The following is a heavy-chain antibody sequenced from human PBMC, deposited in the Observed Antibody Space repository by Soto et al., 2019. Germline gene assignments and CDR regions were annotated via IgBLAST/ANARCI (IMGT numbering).Heavy chain of an antibody. CDR2: TYYNGDT. Sequence: NPSETLSLTCTVSDDSFRGADYYWRWIRQPLGKGPERIGYTYYNGDTKYNPALKSRVTMSAATSKNQFSLRLSSVTAADTAADFCPRGPGYIDGWRTFNFWDRGNLIAVSS. CDR3: PRGPGYIDGWRTFNF. CDR1: DDSFRGADYY. J-gene: IGHJ4*02. V-gene: IGHV4-30-4*02. D-gene: IGHD6-19*01.